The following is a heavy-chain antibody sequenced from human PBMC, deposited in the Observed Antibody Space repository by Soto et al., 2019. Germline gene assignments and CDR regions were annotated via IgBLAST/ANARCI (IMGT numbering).Heavy chain of an antibody. V-gene: IGHV3-23*04. CDR2: IKSSDGGA. J-gene: IGHJ3*02. CDR3: AKALGSLDPFDI. CDR1: RFTFSNSA. Sequence: EVQLVEFGGDLVQPGGSLRLSCTTSRFTFSNSAMSWVRQAPGKGLEWVSTIKSSDGGAYYGDSVKGRFTISRDNPKNTLYLPMNSLRAEDTAVYYCAKALGSLDPFDIWGRRTMVTVSS. D-gene: IGHD3-16*01.